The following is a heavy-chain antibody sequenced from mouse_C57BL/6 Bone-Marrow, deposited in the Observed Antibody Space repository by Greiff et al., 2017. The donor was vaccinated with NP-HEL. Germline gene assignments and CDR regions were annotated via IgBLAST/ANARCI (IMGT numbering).Heavy chain of an antibody. CDR2: IDPNSGGT. V-gene: IGHV1-72*01. CDR1: GYTFTSYW. Sequence: VQLQQPGAELVKPGASVKLSCKASGYTFTSYWMHWVKQRPGRGLEWIGRIDPNSGGTTYNEKFKSKATLTVDKPSSTAYMQLSSLTSEDSAVYYCARRYGNPHYYFDYWGQGTTLTVSS. D-gene: IGHD2-1*01. J-gene: IGHJ2*01. CDR3: ARRYGNPHYYFDY.